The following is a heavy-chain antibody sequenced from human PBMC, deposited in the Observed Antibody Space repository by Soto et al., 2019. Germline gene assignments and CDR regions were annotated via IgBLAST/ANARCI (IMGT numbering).Heavy chain of an antibody. V-gene: IGHV1-69*12. J-gene: IGHJ4*02. D-gene: IGHD3-22*01. CDR3: ARRDYDSSGYYDLWY. CDR2: IISIFGTA. CDR1: GGTFSSYA. Sequence: QVQLVQSGAEVKKPGSSVKVSCKASGGTFSSYAISWVRQAPGQGLEWMGGIISIFGTADYAQKFQGRVTNTAGESTSTAYMELSSLRSEDTAGYYCARRDYDSSGYYDLWYWGQGTLVTVSS.